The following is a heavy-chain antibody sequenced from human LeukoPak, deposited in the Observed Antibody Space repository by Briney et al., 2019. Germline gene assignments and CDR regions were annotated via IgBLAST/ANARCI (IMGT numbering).Heavy chain of an antibody. CDR1: RFSLSDYW. Sequence: GGSLRLSCAASRFSLSDYWMHWVRQAPGKGLEWVSIINTDGTMTYYADSVKGRFIISRDNAKNTLYLQMSSLGAEDTALYYCARDFKDGHFWGQGTLVTVSS. CDR2: INTDGTMT. CDR3: ARDFKDGHF. V-gene: IGHV3-74*01. J-gene: IGHJ4*02.